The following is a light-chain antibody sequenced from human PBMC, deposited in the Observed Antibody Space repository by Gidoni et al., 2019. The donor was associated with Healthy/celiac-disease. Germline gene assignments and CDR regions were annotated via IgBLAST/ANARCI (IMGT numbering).Light chain of an antibody. CDR3: QQYYSTPPLT. CDR2: DAS. CDR1: QGISNS. J-gene: IGKJ4*01. Sequence: DIHMTQSPSSLSASVGDRVTITCRASQGISNSLAWYQQKPGKAPKLLLYDASRLESGVPSRCSSSRSGTDYTLTISSLQPEDFATYYCQQYYSTPPLTFGGGTKVEIK. V-gene: IGKV1-NL1*01.